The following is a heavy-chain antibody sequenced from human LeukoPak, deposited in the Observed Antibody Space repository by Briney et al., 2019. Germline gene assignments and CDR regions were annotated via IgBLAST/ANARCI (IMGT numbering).Heavy chain of an antibody. J-gene: IGHJ5*02. Sequence: SETLSLTCTVSGGSISSSSYYWGWIRQTPGKGLEWIGSMYYSGRTDCNPSLKSRVTISVDTSKNQFSLKLSSVTAADTAVYYCARARPRVTIFGVVIDFGWFDPWGQGTLVTVSS. V-gene: IGHV4-39*07. CDR1: GGSISSSSYY. CDR2: MYYSGRT. D-gene: IGHD3-3*01. CDR3: ARARPRVTIFGVVIDFGWFDP.